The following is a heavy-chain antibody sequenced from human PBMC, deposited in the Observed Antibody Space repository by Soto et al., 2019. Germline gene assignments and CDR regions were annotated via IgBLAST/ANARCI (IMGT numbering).Heavy chain of an antibody. CDR1: GGSMSSYY. CDR2: ISYDGSNK. D-gene: IGHD7-27*01. CDR3: AIKLGLDY. V-gene: IGHV3-30*03. Sequence: LSLTCTVSGGSMSSYYWSWIRQAPGKGLEWVAVISYDGSNKYYADSVKGRFTISRDNSKNTLYLQMNSLRAEDTAVYYCAIKLGLDYWGQGTLVTVSS. J-gene: IGHJ4*02.